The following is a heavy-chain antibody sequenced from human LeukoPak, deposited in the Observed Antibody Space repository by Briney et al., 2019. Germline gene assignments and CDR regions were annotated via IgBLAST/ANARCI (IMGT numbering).Heavy chain of an antibody. CDR2: ISAYNGNT. CDR1: GYTFTSYG. J-gene: IGHJ6*02. CDR3: AREAPQGYTYYDILTGYSRPAGLYYYGMDV. V-gene: IGHV1-18*01. Sequence: ASVKVSCKASGYTFTSYGISWVRQAPGQGLEWMGWISAYNGNTNYAQKLQGRVTMTTDTSTSTAYMELRSLRSDDTAVYYCAREAPQGYTYYDILTGYSRPAGLYYYGMDVWGQGTTVTVSS. D-gene: IGHD3-9*01.